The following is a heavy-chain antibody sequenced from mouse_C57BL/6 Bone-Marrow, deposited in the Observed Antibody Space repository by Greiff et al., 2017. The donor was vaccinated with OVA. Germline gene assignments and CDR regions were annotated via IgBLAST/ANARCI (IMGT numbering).Heavy chain of an antibody. D-gene: IGHD1-1*01. CDR3: ARGPYYYGSSYYAMDY. CDR1: GYTFTTYP. CDR2: FHPYNDDT. J-gene: IGHJ4*01. V-gene: IGHV1-47*01. Sequence: VQLVESGAELVKPGASVKMSCKASGYTFTTYPIEWMKQNHGKSLEWIGNFHPYNDDTKYNEKFKGKATLTVEKSSSTVYLELSRLTSDDSAVYYCARGPYYYGSSYYAMDYWGQGTSVTVSS.